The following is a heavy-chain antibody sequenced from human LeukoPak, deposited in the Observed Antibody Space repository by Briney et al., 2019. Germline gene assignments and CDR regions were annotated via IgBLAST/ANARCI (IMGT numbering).Heavy chain of an antibody. CDR1: GFTFSSYA. Sequence: PGGSLRLSCAASGFTFSSYAMSWVRQAPGKGLEWVSTISGTGGSTYYADSVKGQFTISRDNSKNTLYLQMNSLRAEDTAVYYCARALGYSGYDFYDYWGQGTLVTVSS. CDR3: ARALGYSGYDFYDY. D-gene: IGHD5-12*01. V-gene: IGHV3-23*01. CDR2: ISGTGGST. J-gene: IGHJ4*02.